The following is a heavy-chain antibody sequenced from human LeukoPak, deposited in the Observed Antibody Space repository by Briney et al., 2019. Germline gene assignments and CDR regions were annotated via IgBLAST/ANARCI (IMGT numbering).Heavy chain of an antibody. CDR3: ARGREFCSSTSCPTPFDY. CDR2: MNPNSGNT. Sequence: ASVKVSCKASGYTFTSYDINWVGQATGQGLEWMGWMNPNSGNTGYAQKFQGRVTMTRNTSISTAYMELSSLRSEDTAVYYCARGREFCSSTSCPTPFDYWGQGTLVTVSS. CDR1: GYTFTSYD. J-gene: IGHJ4*02. V-gene: IGHV1-8*01. D-gene: IGHD2-2*01.